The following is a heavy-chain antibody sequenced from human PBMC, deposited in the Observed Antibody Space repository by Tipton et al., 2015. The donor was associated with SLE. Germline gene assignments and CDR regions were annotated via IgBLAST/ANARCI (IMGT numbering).Heavy chain of an antibody. CDR2: ISGSGGST. Sequence: SLRLSCAASGFTINSYAMTWVRQAPGKGLEWISTISGSGGSTYSTYYPDSVKGRFTISRDNSKNTLYLQMNSLRAEDTAVYYCAKESLWEESWGQGTLVTVSS. J-gene: IGHJ5*02. CDR3: AKESLWEES. CDR1: GFTINSYA. V-gene: IGHV3-23*01. D-gene: IGHD1-26*01.